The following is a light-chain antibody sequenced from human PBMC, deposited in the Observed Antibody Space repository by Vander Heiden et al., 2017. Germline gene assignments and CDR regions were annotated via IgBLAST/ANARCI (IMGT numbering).Light chain of an antibody. V-gene: IGKV1-39*01. CDR3: QQSDSTPYT. J-gene: IGKJ2*01. CDR2: TAS. CDR1: QNISSH. Sequence: DTQMTQSPSSLSASVGDRVTITCRASQNISSHLNWFQQEPGKAPKLLIFTASSLQSGVPSRFSGSGSGTDFTLTITRLQPKDFATYYCQQSDSTPYTFGQGTKLEIK.